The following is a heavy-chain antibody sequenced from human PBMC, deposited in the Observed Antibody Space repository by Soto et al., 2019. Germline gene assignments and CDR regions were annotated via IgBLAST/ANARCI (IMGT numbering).Heavy chain of an antibody. Sequence: ESGGGLVKPGGSLRLSCAASGFTFSSYSMNWVRQAPGKGLEWVSSISSSSSYIYYADSVKGRFTISRDNAKNSLYLQMNSLRAEDTAVYYCARDRDDFWSGSSHYFDYWGQGTLVTVSS. V-gene: IGHV3-21*01. CDR3: ARDRDDFWSGSSHYFDY. CDR2: ISSSSSYI. J-gene: IGHJ4*02. CDR1: GFTFSSYS. D-gene: IGHD3-3*01.